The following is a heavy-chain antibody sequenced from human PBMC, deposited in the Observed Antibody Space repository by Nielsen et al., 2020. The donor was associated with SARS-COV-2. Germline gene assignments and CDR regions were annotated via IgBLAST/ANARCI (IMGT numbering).Heavy chain of an antibody. V-gene: IGHV3-74*01. CDR2: INSDGSST. CDR1: GFTFSSYW. J-gene: IGHJ5*02. Sequence: GGSLRLSCAASGFTFSSYWMHWVRQAPGKGLVWVSRINSDGSSTRYADSVKGRFTISRDNAKNTLYLQMNSLRAEDTAVYYCARGPGTAAFDPWGQGTLVTVSS. D-gene: IGHD2-2*01. CDR3: ARGPGTAAFDP.